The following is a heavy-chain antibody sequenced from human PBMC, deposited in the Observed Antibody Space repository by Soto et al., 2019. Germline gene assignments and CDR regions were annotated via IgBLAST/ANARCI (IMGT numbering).Heavy chain of an antibody. Sequence: VASVKVSCKASGYTFTSYGISWVRQAPGQGLEWMGWISAYNGNTNYAQKLQGRVTMTTDTSTSTAYMELRSLRSDDTAVYYCARICSSTSCYYYYGMDVWGQGTTVTVSS. D-gene: IGHD2-2*01. V-gene: IGHV1-18*04. J-gene: IGHJ6*02. CDR1: GYTFTSYG. CDR2: ISAYNGNT. CDR3: ARICSSTSCYYYYGMDV.